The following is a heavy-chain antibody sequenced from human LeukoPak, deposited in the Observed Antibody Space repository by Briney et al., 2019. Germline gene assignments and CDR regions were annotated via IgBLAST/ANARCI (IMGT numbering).Heavy chain of an antibody. CDR3: TRDLGSGWYFDY. D-gene: IGHD6-19*01. V-gene: IGHV3-30-3*01. J-gene: IGHJ4*02. CDR2: ISYDGSNK. Sequence: GGSLRLSCAASGFTFSSYAMHWVRQAPGKGLEWVAVISYDGSNKYYTDSVKGRFTISRDNSKNTLYLQMNSLRREDTAVYYCTRDLGSGWYFDYWGQGTLVTVSS. CDR1: GFTFSSYA.